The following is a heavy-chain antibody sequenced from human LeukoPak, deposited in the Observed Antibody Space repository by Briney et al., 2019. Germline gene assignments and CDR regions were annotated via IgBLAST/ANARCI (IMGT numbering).Heavy chain of an antibody. D-gene: IGHD6-6*01. CDR2: IYHSGST. V-gene: IGHV4-38-2*02. Sequence: SETLSLTCTVSGSSISSGYYWGWIRQPPGKGLEWIGSIYHSGSTYYNPSLKSRVTISVDTSKNQFSLKLSSVTAADTAVYYCARDHGYSSSSYAYYYYYYMDVWGKGTTVTVSS. J-gene: IGHJ6*03. CDR3: ARDHGYSSSSYAYYYYYYMDV. CDR1: GSSISSGYY.